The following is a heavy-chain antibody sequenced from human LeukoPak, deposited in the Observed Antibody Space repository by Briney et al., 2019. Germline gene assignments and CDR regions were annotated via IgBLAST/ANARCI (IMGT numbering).Heavy chain of an antibody. J-gene: IGHJ6*03. V-gene: IGHV4-34*01. CDR3: ARAYQNYYYYYMDV. Sequence: ASETLSLTCAVYGGSFSGYYWSWIRQPPGKGLEWIGEINHSGSTNYNPSLKSRVTISVVTSKNQFSLKLSSVTAADTAVYYCARAYQNYYYYYMDVWGKGTTVTVSS. CDR1: GGSFSGYY. D-gene: IGHD2-2*01. CDR2: INHSGST.